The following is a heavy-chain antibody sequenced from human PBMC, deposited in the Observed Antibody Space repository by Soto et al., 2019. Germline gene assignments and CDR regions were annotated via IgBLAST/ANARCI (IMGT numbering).Heavy chain of an antibody. CDR3: ARHYSSYYYMDV. D-gene: IGHD2-21*01. V-gene: IGHV5-51*01. J-gene: IGHJ6*03. Sequence: GSLKISWKCSWYIYTRYLIDLVREVPGEGLGWVGIIYPGDSDTRSSPSFQGQVTISADKSISTAYLQWSSLKASDNAMHYCARHYSSYYYMDVWGKGTTVTVSS. CDR2: IYPGDSDT. CDR1: WYIYTRYL.